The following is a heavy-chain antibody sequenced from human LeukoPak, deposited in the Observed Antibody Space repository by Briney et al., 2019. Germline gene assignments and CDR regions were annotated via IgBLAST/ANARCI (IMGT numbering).Heavy chain of an antibody. J-gene: IGHJ4*02. CDR2: IYSGGST. CDR1: GFTVRSNY. D-gene: IGHD2-15*01. CDR3: ARAGLYCSGGSCYHFDY. V-gene: IGHV3-53*01. Sequence: PGGSLRLSCAASGFTVRSNYMSWVRQAPGKGLEWVSVIYSGGSTYCADSVKGRFTISRDNSKNTLYLQMNSLRAEDTAVYYCARAGLYCSGGSCYHFDYWGQGTLVTVSS.